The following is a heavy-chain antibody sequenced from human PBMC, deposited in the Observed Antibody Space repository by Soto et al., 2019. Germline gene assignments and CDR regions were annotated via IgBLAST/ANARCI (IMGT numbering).Heavy chain of an antibody. CDR2: IWYDGSNK. J-gene: IGHJ4*02. V-gene: IGHV3-33*01. D-gene: IGHD2-2*01. Sequence: GGSLRLSCAASGFTFSSYGMHWVLQAPCKGLEWVAVIWYDGSNKYYADSVKGRFTISRDNSKNTLYLQMNSLRAEDTAVYYCAREGYCSSTSCEASYFDYWGQGTLVTVSS. CDR3: AREGYCSSTSCEASYFDY. CDR1: GFTFSSYG.